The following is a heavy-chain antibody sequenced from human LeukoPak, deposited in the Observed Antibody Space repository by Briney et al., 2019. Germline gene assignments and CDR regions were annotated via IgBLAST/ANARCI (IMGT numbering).Heavy chain of an antibody. V-gene: IGHV3-66*01. CDR1: GFTVSSNY. Sequence: GGSLRLSCAASGFTVSSNYMSWLRQAPGKGLEWVSVIYSGGSTYYADSVKGRFTISRDNSKNTLYLQMNSLRAEDTAVYYCAREGAKDAPWVYWGQGTLVTVSS. CDR2: IYSGGST. D-gene: IGHD3-16*01. CDR3: AREGAKDAPWVY. J-gene: IGHJ4*02.